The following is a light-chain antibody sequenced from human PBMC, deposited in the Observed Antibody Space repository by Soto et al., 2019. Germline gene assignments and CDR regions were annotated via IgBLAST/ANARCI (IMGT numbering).Light chain of an antibody. V-gene: IGLV2-14*03. J-gene: IGLJ2*01. CDR3: TSYTSSTTLV. CDR1: SSDVGAYNY. Sequence: QSALTQPASVSGSPGQSITLSCTGTSSDVGAYNYVSWYQQHPGKAPKLMIYDVTNRSSGISNRFSGSKSGNTASLTISGFQAEDEADYYCTSYTSSTTLVFGGGTKLTVL. CDR2: DVT.